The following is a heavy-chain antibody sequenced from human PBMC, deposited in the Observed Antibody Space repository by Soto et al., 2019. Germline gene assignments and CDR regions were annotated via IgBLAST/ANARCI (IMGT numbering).Heavy chain of an antibody. J-gene: IGHJ6*02. V-gene: IGHV3-23*01. CDR2: ISGNSVNA. D-gene: IGHD6-13*01. Sequence: EVQLLDSGGGLVQPGGSLRLSCVASGFTFSDYAMSWVRQGPGKGLECVSSISGNSVNAYYADSVKGRFTVSRDNSKNTLYLQMNSLRAEDTAVYYCARDGTAAGTGYYYYGMDVWGQGTTVTVSS. CDR3: ARDGTAAGTGYYYYGMDV. CDR1: GFTFSDYA.